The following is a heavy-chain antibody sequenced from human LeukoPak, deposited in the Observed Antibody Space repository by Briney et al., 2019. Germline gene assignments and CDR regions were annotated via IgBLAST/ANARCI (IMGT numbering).Heavy chain of an antibody. V-gene: IGHV3-48*03. CDR3: ARGFGDL. Sequence: GVSLRLCCAASVFTFSSYEMNWVRQPPGKGLEWVSYISSSGNTIYYADSVKGRFTISRDNAKNSLYLQMNSLRAEDTAVYYCARGFGDLWGQGTLVTVSS. CDR1: VFTFSSYE. J-gene: IGHJ5*02. CDR2: ISSSGNTI. D-gene: IGHD3-3*01.